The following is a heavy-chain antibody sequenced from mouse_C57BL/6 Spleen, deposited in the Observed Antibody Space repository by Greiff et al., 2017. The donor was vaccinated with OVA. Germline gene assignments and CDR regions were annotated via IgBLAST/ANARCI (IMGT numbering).Heavy chain of an antibody. D-gene: IGHD2-2*01. Sequence: EVQGVESGGGLVKPGGSLKLSCAASGFTFSSYAMSWVRQTPEKRLEWVATISDGGSYTHYPDNVKGRFTISRDNAKNNLYLQMSHLKSEDTAMYYCASTMVTSCWYFDVWGTGTTVTVSS. CDR2: ISDGGSYT. CDR3: ASTMVTSCWYFDV. V-gene: IGHV5-4*01. J-gene: IGHJ1*03. CDR1: GFTFSSYA.